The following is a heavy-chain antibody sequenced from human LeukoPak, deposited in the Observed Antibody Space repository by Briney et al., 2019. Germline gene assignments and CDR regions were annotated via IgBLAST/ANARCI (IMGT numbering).Heavy chain of an antibody. V-gene: IGHV3-23*01. Sequence: GRSLRLSCAASEFDFSSHAMTWVRQAPGKGLEWVSAISISGSKTYYADSVKGRFTISRDNSKNTLYLQMNSLRAEDTAVYYCANEIRPNDYWGQGTQVTVSS. D-gene: IGHD4-17*01. CDR3: ANEIRPNDY. CDR2: ISISGSKT. CDR1: EFDFSSHA. J-gene: IGHJ4*02.